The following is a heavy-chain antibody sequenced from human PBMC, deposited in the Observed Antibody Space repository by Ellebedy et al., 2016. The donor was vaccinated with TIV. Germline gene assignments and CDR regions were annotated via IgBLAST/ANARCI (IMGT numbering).Heavy chain of an antibody. Sequence: GESLKISCAGPGFSFSGYWMTWVRPAPGKGLEWVANINVDGSYKYYVDSVKVRFTISRDNAKNSVYLQMNTRRAEDTAVYYCAKLRSGSEPDYLFGMDVWGQGTTVIVSS. CDR3: AKLRSGSEPDYLFGMDV. CDR2: INVDGSYK. CDR1: GFSFSGYW. D-gene: IGHD3-10*01. V-gene: IGHV3-7*01. J-gene: IGHJ6*02.